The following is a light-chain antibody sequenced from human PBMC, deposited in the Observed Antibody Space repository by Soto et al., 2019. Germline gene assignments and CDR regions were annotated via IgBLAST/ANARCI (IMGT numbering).Light chain of an antibody. Sequence: EIVLTQSPATLSLSPGERATLSCRASQSVSSYLAWYQQKPGQAPRLLIYDASNRAAGIPARFSGSGSGTDFTLTISRLEPEDFAVYYCRQRSDWPPLTFGGGTTVEIK. J-gene: IGKJ4*01. CDR3: RQRSDWPPLT. CDR2: DAS. CDR1: QSVSSY. V-gene: IGKV3-11*01.